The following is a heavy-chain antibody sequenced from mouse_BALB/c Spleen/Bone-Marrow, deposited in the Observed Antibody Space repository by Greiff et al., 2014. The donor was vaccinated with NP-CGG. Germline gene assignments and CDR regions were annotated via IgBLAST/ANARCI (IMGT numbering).Heavy chain of an antibody. D-gene: IGHD1-1*01. CDR1: GFSFSGYG. CDR3: ARPFTSLVATVFAY. J-gene: IGHJ3*01. CDR2: IGVGGSYT. V-gene: IGHV5-6*01. Sequence: EVHLVESGGDLVKPGGSLKLSCAASGFSFSGYGMSWVRQTPEKRLEWVATIGVGGSYTYYTDRVKGRFTISIDNAKNFLFLRMSSLKSEDTAMYYCARPFTSLVATVFAYWGQGTLLTVSA.